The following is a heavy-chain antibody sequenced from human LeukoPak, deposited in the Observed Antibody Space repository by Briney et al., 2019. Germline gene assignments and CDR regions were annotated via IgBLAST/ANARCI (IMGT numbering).Heavy chain of an antibody. J-gene: IGHJ4*02. Sequence: SETLSLTCTVPGGSISSYYWSWIRQPPGKGLEWIGYIYYSGSTNYNLSLKSRVTISVDTSKNQFSLKLSSVTAADTAVYYCARVGSSTNGEIDYWAREPWSPSP. CDR3: ARVGSSTNGEIDY. V-gene: IGHV4-59*01. CDR1: GGSISSYY. CDR2: IYYSGST. D-gene: IGHD2-2*01.